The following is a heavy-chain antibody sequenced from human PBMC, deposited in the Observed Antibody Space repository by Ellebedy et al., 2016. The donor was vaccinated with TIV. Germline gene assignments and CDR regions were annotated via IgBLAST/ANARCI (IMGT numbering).Heavy chain of an antibody. Sequence: AASVKVSCKASGYTFNSYPIHWVRQAPGQSLEWMGWVNAGDGNTRYSQKFQGSVTFARDTSASTAYMELSSLRSEDTAVYYCAKDINSGGNSHYSLDYWGQGTLVSVSS. V-gene: IGHV1-3*01. D-gene: IGHD4-23*01. J-gene: IGHJ4*02. CDR1: GYTFNSYP. CDR2: VNAGDGNT. CDR3: AKDINSGGNSHYSLDY.